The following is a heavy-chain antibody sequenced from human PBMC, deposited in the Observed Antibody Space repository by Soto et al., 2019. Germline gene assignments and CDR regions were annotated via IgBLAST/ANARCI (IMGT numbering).Heavy chain of an antibody. CDR2: MNPNSGNT. CDR3: ARLLSITIFGVVPDV. CDR1: GYTFTSYD. D-gene: IGHD3-3*01. Sequence: ASVKVSCKASGYTFTSYDINWVRQATGQGLEWMGWMNPNSGNTGYAQKFQGRVTMTRNTSISTAYMELSSLRSEDTAVYYYARLLSITIFGVVPDVWGQGTTVTVSS. J-gene: IGHJ6*02. V-gene: IGHV1-8*01.